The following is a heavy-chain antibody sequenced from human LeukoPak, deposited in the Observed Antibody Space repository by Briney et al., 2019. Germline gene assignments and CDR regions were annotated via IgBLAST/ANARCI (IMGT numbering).Heavy chain of an antibody. CDR3: ARKTRAAAVDY. Sequence: GGSLSLSCAASGFTFSSYSMNWVSQAPGKGLEWVSYISSSSSTIYYADSVKGRFTISRDNAKNSLYLQMNSLRAEDTGVYYCARKTRAAAVDYWGQGALVTVSS. D-gene: IGHD6-13*01. CDR2: ISSSSSTI. CDR1: GFTFSSYS. J-gene: IGHJ4*02. V-gene: IGHV3-48*01.